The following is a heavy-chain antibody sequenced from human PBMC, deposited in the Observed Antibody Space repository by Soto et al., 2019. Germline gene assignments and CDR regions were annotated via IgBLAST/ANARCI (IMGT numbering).Heavy chain of an antibody. CDR1: GVSISGSVNY. CDR2: VYHSGTT. V-gene: IGHV4-39*02. Sequence: KPSETLSLTCTVSGVSISGSVNYWGWIRQPPGKGLEWIGSVYHSGTTYYNPSLKGRVTVSADTSKNHFSLRLSSVTAADTAVYYCAATSSGGSLAGDYWGLGILVTVSS. D-gene: IGHD6-19*01. CDR3: AATSSGGSLAGDY. J-gene: IGHJ4*02.